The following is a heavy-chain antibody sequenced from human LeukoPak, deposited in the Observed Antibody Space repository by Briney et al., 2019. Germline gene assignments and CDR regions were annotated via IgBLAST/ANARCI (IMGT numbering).Heavy chain of an antibody. J-gene: IGHJ4*02. D-gene: IGHD2-8*01. Sequence: ASVGASCKVSGYIFTDHYIHWVRQAPGQGLEWMGWIKPNNIDTTFAQRFQGRATMTRDTSVTTAYLEIDRLTSDDTAVYYCAREKWGKDYWGQGTLVTVCS. CDR3: AREKWGKDY. CDR1: GYIFTDHY. V-gene: IGHV1-2*02. CDR2: IKPNNIDT.